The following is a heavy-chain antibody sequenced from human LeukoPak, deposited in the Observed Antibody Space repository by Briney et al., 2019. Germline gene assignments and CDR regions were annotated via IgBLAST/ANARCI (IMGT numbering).Heavy chain of an antibody. V-gene: IGHV3-64*01. Sequence: GGSLRLSCAASGFTFSSYAMHWVRQAPGKGLEYVSAISSNGGSTYYANSVKGRFTISRDNSKNTLYLQMGSLRAEDMAVYYCARGTITHYYYYGMDVWGQWTTVTVSS. D-gene: IGHD3-10*01. J-gene: IGHJ6*02. CDR1: GFTFSSYA. CDR3: ARGTITHYYYYGMDV. CDR2: ISSNGGST.